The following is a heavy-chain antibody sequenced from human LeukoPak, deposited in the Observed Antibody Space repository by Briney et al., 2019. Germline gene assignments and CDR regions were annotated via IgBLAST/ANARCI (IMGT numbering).Heavy chain of an antibody. J-gene: IGHJ4*02. V-gene: IGHV4-59*01. CDR3: ARGNKYPGVFDY. CDR1: VGSIRDSY. D-gene: IGHD1/OR15-1a*01. CDR2: IYNSGTT. Sequence: PSETLPLTCSVSVGSIRDSYWSWIRQPPGKGLEWIGYIYNSGTTSYNPSLKGQVTISVDTSKNQFSLKLYSVTAADTAVYHCARGNKYPGVFDYWGQGTLVTVSS.